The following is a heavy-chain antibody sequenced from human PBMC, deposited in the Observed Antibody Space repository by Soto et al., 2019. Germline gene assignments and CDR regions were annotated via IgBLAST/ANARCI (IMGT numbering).Heavy chain of an antibody. CDR2: IIPIFGTV. Sequence: SVKVSCKASGGTFSSYAISWVRQAPGQGLEWMGGIIPIFGTVNYAQKFQGRVTITADESTSTAYMELSSLRSEDTAVYYCARHDCISSSCYYYYYYGMDVWGQGTTVTVYS. V-gene: IGHV1-69*13. CDR1: GGTFSSYA. D-gene: IGHD2-2*01. CDR3: ARHDCISSSCYYYYYYGMDV. J-gene: IGHJ6*02.